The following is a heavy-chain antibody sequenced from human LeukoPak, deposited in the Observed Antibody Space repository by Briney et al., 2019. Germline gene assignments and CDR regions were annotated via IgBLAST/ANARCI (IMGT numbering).Heavy chain of an antibody. CDR1: GFIFSSYA. CDR3: AKDLAVAPYAFDI. D-gene: IGHD6-19*01. Sequence: PGGSLRLSCGASGFIFSSYAMSWVRQAPGKGLEWVSAISGSGDNTYYADSVKGRFTISRDNSKNTLYLQMNSLRAEDTAVYYCAKDLAVAPYAFDIWGQGTMVTVSS. CDR2: ISGSGDNT. V-gene: IGHV3-23*01. J-gene: IGHJ3*02.